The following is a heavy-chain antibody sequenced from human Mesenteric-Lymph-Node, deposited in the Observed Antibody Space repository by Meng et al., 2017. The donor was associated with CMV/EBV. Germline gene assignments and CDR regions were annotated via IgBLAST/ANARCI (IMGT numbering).Heavy chain of an antibody. V-gene: IGHV4-34*01. CDR2: INHSGST. CDR3: ARGGKSGVIVVIPAAIDI. D-gene: IGHD2-2*02. Sequence: GSLRLSCAVYGGSFSGYYWSWIRQPPGKGLEWIGEINHSGSTNYNPSLKSRVTISVDTSKNQFSLKLSSVTAADTAVYYCARGGKSGVIVVIPAAIDIWGPGTLVTVSS. J-gene: IGHJ4*02. CDR1: GGSFSGYY.